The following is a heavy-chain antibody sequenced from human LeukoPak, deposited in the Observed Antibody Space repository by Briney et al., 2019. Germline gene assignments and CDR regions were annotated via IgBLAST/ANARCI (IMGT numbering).Heavy chain of an antibody. V-gene: IGHV4-34*01. D-gene: IGHD5-18*01. CDR1: GGSFSGYY. CDR3: ARALRYSYGYTY. J-gene: IGHJ4*02. CDR2: INHSGYT. Sequence: PSETLSLTCGVYGGSFSGYYYSWIRQPPGKGLEWIGEINHSGYTNYNPSLKSRVTISVDTSKNHFSLKLGSVTAADTAVYYCARALRYSYGYTYWGQGTLVTVSS.